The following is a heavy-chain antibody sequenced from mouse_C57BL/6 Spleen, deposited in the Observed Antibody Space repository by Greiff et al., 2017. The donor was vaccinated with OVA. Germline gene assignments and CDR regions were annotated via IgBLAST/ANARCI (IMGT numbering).Heavy chain of an antibody. D-gene: IGHD1-1*01. CDR1: GFTFSDYG. Sequence: EVKLVESGGGLVKPGGSLKLSCAASGFTFSDYGMHWVRQAPEKGLEWVAYISSGSSTIYYADTVKGRFTISRDNAKNTLFLQMTSLRSEDTAMYYCARPTVEGYAMDYWGQGTSVTVSS. J-gene: IGHJ4*01. CDR3: ARPTVEGYAMDY. V-gene: IGHV5-17*01. CDR2: ISSGSSTI.